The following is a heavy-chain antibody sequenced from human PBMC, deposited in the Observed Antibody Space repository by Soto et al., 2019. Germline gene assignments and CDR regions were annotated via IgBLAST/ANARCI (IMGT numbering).Heavy chain of an antibody. CDR3: AKVHGDAG. D-gene: IGHD4-17*01. J-gene: IGHJ4*02. CDR1: GFTFTSYT. V-gene: IGHV3-23*01. CDR2: ISESGGST. Sequence: EVHLLESGGGLIQPGGSLRLSCAASGFTFTSYTMTWVRQAPGKGLEWVSSISESGGSTHYADSVRGRFTISRDNSKNTVYLQMNSRRTEDTAVYYCAKVHGDAGWGQGTLVIVSS.